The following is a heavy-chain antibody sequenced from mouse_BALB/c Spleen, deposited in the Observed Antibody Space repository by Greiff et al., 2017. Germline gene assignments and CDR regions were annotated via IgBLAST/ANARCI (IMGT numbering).Heavy chain of an antibody. CDR2: ISDGGSYT. D-gene: IGHD1-2*01. J-gene: IGHJ2*01. Sequence: DVMLVESGGGLVKPGGSLKLSCAASGFTFSDYYMYWVRQTPEKRLEWVATISDGGSYTYYPDSVKGRFTISRDNAKNNLYLQMSSLKSEDTAMYYCARATTAGYFDYWGQGTTLTVSS. V-gene: IGHV5-4*02. CDR3: ARATTAGYFDY. CDR1: GFTFSDYY.